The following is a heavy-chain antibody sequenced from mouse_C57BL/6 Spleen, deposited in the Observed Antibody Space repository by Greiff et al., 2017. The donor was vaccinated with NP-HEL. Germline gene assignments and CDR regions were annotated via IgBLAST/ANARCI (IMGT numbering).Heavy chain of an antibody. Sequence: EVMLVESGGGLVQPKGSLKLSCAASGFSFNTYAMNWVRQAPGKGLEWVARIRSKSNNYATYYADSVKDRFTISRDDSESMLYLQMNNLKTEDTAMYYCVRQGWKGIAMDYWGQGTSVTVSS. CDR1: GFSFNTYA. CDR2: IRSKSNNYAT. D-gene: IGHD2-3*01. J-gene: IGHJ4*01. V-gene: IGHV10-1*01. CDR3: VRQGWKGIAMDY.